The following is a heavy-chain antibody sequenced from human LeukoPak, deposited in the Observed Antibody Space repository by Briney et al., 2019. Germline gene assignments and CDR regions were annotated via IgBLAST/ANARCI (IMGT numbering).Heavy chain of an antibody. CDR2: INTNTGNP. D-gene: IGHD3-22*01. CDR3: ARAVYYYDSSGYHSPFDY. J-gene: IGHJ4*02. V-gene: IGHV7-4-1*02. CDR1: GYTFTSYA. Sequence: ASVKVSCKASGYTFTSYAMNWVRQAPGQGLEWMGWINTNTGNPTYAQGFTGRFVLSLDTSVSTAYLQISSLKAEDTAVYYCARAVYYYDSSGYHSPFDYWGQGTLVTVSS.